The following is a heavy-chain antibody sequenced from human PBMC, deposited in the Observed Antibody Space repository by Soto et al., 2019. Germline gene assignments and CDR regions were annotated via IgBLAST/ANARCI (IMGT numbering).Heavy chain of an antibody. Sequence: ASVKVSCKVSGYTLTELSMHWVRQAPGKGLEWMGGFDPEDGETIYAQKFQGRVTMTEDTSTDTAYMELSSLRSEDTAVYYCATAGYCSGGSCYPADYWGQGTRVTVSS. CDR3: ATAGYCSGGSCYPADY. J-gene: IGHJ4*02. CDR2: FDPEDGET. V-gene: IGHV1-24*01. CDR1: GYTLTELS. D-gene: IGHD2-15*01.